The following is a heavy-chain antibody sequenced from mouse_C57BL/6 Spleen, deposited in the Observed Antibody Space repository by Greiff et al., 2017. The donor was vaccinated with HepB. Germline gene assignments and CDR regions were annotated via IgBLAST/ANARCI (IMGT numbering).Heavy chain of an antibody. CDR3: ARENYGYDVGYFDY. CDR2: IDPNSGGT. D-gene: IGHD2-2*01. V-gene: IGHV1-72*01. J-gene: IGHJ2*01. Sequence: QVQLQQPGAELVKPGASVKLSCKASGYTFTSYWMHWVKQRPGRGLEWIGRIDPNSGGTKYNEKFKSKATLTVDKPSSTAYRQRSSLTSEDSAVYYCARENYGYDVGYFDYWGQGTTLTVSS. CDR1: GYTFTSYW.